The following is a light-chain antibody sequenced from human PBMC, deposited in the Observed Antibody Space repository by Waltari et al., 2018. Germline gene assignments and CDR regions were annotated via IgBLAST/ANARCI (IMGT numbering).Light chain of an antibody. Sequence: QSVLTQPPSASGFLGQSVAISCTGTSSDIGGYNYVSWYQQHPGKAPKRLIYEVTKRPSGVPDRFSGSKSGNTASLTVSGLQAEDEADYYCTSYAVTKVVFGGGTKLTVL. CDR1: SSDIGGYNY. J-gene: IGLJ2*01. CDR3: TSYAVTKVV. V-gene: IGLV2-8*01. CDR2: EVT.